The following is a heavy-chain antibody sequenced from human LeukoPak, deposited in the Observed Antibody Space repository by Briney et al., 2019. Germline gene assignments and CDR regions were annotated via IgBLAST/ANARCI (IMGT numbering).Heavy chain of an antibody. J-gene: IGHJ4*02. Sequence: GASVKVSCKASGGTFSSYAISWVRQAPGQGLEWMGIINPSGGSTSYAQKFQGRVTMTRDTSTSTVYMELSSLRSEDTAVYYCARAIKGTYSYGRGIDYWGQGTLVTVSS. CDR2: INPSGGST. CDR1: GGTFSSYA. V-gene: IGHV1-46*01. D-gene: IGHD5-18*01. CDR3: ARAIKGTYSYGRGIDY.